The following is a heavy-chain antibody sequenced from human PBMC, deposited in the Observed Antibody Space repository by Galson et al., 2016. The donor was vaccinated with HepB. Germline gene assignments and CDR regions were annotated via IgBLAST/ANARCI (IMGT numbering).Heavy chain of an antibody. CDR1: GFTFSNYA. CDR2: ISGSGGSP. D-gene: IGHD3-3*01. Sequence: SLRLSCAASGFTFSNYAMSWVRQAPGKGLEWVSAISGSGGSPYYADSVKGRFTISRDNSKNTLYLQMNSLRVEDTALYYCAKDTRSGFYSGWFDPWGQGTLVTVSS. J-gene: IGHJ5*02. V-gene: IGHV3-23*01. CDR3: AKDTRSGFYSGWFDP.